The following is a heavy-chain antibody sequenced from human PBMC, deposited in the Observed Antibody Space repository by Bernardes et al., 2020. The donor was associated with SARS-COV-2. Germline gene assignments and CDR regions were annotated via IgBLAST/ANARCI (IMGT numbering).Heavy chain of an antibody. V-gene: IGHV4-34*01. CDR3: ARGVSRYLDWLYY. Sequence: SETLSLTCAVYGGSFSGYYWSWIRQPPGKGLEWIGEINHSGSTNYNPSLKSRVTISVDTSKNQFSLKLSSVTAADTAVYYCARGVSRYLDWLYYWGQGTLVTVSS. D-gene: IGHD3-9*01. CDR2: INHSGST. J-gene: IGHJ4*02. CDR1: GGSFSGYY.